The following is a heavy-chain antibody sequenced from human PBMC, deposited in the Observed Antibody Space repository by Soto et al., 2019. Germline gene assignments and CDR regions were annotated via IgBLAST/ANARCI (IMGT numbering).Heavy chain of an antibody. CDR1: GFTFRTYA. D-gene: IGHD3-9*01. J-gene: IGHJ4*02. CDR2: ISGSGGST. Sequence: GGSLRLSCAASGFTFRTYAMSWVRQAPGKGLEWVSAISGSGGSTYYADSVKGRFTISRDNSKNTLYLQMNSLRAEDTAVYYCAKQNYDILTGYPYYFAYWGQGTLVTVSS. CDR3: AKQNYDILTGYPYYFAY. V-gene: IGHV3-23*01.